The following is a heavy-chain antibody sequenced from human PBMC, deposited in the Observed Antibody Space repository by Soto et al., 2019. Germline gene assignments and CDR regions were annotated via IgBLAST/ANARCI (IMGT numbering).Heavy chain of an antibody. V-gene: IGHV4-31*01. D-gene: IGHD5-12*01. Sequence: QVQLQESGPGLVNPSQTLSLTCTVSGGSINSGAYYWSWVRQHPGKGLEWIGYIYYSGSTYFSPSLTRTLTLSIATSTTQFHVKLRSVNAADTDMCYCARARLRAVYDLDFWGQGTMVTVSS. J-gene: IGHJ3*01. CDR1: GGSINSGAYY. CDR2: IYYSGST. CDR3: ARARLRAVYDLDF.